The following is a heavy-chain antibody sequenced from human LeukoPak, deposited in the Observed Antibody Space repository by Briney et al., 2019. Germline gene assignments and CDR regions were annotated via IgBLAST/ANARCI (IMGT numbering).Heavy chain of an antibody. CDR2: VTSKTNSYAT. J-gene: IGHJ3*02. V-gene: IGHV3-73*01. CDR1: GFTFSGFI. Sequence: GGSLRLSCAASGFTFSGFIIHWVRQAPGKGLEWIGRVTSKTNSYATAYAASVKGRFTVSRDDSKKTAYLQTNSLKTEDTAVYYCAAGITLVRGGTFDIWGQGTMVIVSS. D-gene: IGHD3-10*01. CDR3: AAGITLVRGGTFDI.